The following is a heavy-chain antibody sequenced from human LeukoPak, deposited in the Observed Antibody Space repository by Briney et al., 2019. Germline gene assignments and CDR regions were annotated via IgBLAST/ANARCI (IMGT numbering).Heavy chain of an antibody. J-gene: IGHJ6*03. V-gene: IGHV1-18*01. D-gene: IGHD3-22*01. CDR1: GYTFTSYV. CDR2: ISAYNGNT. Sequence: ASVKVSCKASGYTFTSYVISWVRQAPGQGLEWMGWISAYNGNTNYAQKLQGRVTMTTDTSTSTAYMEPRSLRSDDTAVYYCARTVWDDSSGYYWLDYGWYYYYMDVWGKGTTVTVSS. CDR3: ARTVWDDSSGYYWLDYGWYYYYMDV.